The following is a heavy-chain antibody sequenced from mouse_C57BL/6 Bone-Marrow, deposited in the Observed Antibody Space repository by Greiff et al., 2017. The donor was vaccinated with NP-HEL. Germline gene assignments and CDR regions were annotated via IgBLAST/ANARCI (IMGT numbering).Heavy chain of an antibody. J-gene: IGHJ4*01. D-gene: IGHD2-4*01. V-gene: IGHV5-9-1*02. CDR3: TREDYDYDGGHYYAMDY. Sequence: EVKLMESGEGLVKPGGSLKLSCAASGFTFSSYAMSWVRQTPEKRLEWVAYISSGGDYIYYADTVKGRFTISRDNARNTLYLQMSSLKSEDTAMYYCTREDYDYDGGHYYAMDYWGQGTSVTVSS. CDR2: ISSGGDYI. CDR1: GFTFSSYA.